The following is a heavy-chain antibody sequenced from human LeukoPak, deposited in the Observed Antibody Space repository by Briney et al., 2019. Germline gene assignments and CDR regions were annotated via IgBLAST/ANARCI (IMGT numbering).Heavy chain of an antibody. CDR1: GGTLNNYA. CDR3: AISPVVLVTAIPREDWFDP. D-gene: IGHD2-21*02. J-gene: IGHJ5*02. CDR2: IIPIFGTA. V-gene: IGHV1-69*05. Sequence: SVKVSCKASGGTLNNYAINWVRQAPGQGLEWMGRIIPIFGTANHAQKFQGRVTITTDESTSTAYMELSSLRSEDTAMYYCAISPVVLVTAIPREDWFDPWGQGTLVTVSS.